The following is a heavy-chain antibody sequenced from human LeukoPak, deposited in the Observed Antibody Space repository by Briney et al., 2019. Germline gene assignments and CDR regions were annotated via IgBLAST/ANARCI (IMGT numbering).Heavy chain of an antibody. V-gene: IGHV1-69*04. CDR2: IIPILGIA. Sequence: GASVKVSCKASGGTFSSYTISWVRQAPGQGIEWMGRIIPILGIANYAQKFQGRVTITADKSTSTAYMELSSLRSEDTAVYYCARDRGIAAAGYYGMDVWGQGTTVTVSS. CDR3: ARDRGIAAAGYYGMDV. J-gene: IGHJ6*02. CDR1: GGTFSSYT. D-gene: IGHD6-13*01.